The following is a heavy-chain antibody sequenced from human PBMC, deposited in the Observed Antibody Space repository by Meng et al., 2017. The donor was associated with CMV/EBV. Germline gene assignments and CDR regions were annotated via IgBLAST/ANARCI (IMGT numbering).Heavy chain of an antibody. V-gene: IGHV3-74*01. Sequence: LGLSCAASGFTFSRYWMHWVRQAPGKGLVWVSRINSDGSSIRYADSVKGRFTISRDNAKNTVYLQMDSLRAEDTAVYYCAILTSTVPRWGQGTLVTVSS. D-gene: IGHD4-17*01. J-gene: IGHJ4*02. CDR2: INSDGSSI. CDR3: AILTSTVPR. CDR1: GFTFSRYW.